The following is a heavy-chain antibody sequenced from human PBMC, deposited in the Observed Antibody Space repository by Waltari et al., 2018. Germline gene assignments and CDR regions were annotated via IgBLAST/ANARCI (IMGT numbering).Heavy chain of an antibody. CDR2: INHSGST. D-gene: IGHD3-3*01. V-gene: IGHV4-34*01. J-gene: IGHJ6*02. CDR3: ARGGRFLEWLFSTVLTYGMDV. Sequence: QVQLQQWGAGLLKPSETLSLTCAVYGGSFSGYYWSWLRQPPGKGLEWIGEINHSGSTTYNPSRKSRVTISVYTSKNQFSRKLSSVTAADTAVYYCARGGRFLEWLFSTVLTYGMDVWGQGTTVTVSS. CDR1: GGSFSGYY.